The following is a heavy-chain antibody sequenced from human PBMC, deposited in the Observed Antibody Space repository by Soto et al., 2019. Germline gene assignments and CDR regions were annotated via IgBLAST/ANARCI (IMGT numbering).Heavy chain of an antibody. CDR2: IGGVGTVR. J-gene: IGHJ5*02. CDR3: AKDAVPYNGKWDWLDP. Sequence: DVQLLESGGGLVQPGGSLRLSCAASGFTFSDYAMTWVRQAPGKGPEWVSSIGGVGTVRYYADSVKGRFTISRDNSKNTLFLQMSSLRSDDTAVYYCAKDAVPYNGKWDWLDPWGQGTLVTVSS. D-gene: IGHD1-20*01. CDR1: GFTFSDYA. V-gene: IGHV3-23*01.